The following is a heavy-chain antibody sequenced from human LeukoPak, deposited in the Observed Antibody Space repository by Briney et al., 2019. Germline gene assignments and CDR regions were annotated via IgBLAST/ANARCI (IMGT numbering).Heavy chain of an antibody. CDR3: ARAYCSTTRCHLDY. CDR2: INQGGTEK. J-gene: IGHJ4*02. D-gene: IGHD2-2*01. V-gene: IGHV3-7*01. Sequence: GGSLRLSCAASGFTFSSYWMAWVRQAPGKGLEWVANINQGGTEKYYADSVKGQFTISRDNAKTSLYLQMNSLRAEDTAVYYCARAYCSTTRCHLDYWGQGTLVTVSS. CDR1: GFTFSSYW.